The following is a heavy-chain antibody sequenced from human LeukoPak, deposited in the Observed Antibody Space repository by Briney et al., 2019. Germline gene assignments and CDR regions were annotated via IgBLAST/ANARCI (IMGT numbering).Heavy chain of an antibody. J-gene: IGHJ6*03. CDR3: ARTLYYYFWSGYYPHPYYYMDV. CDR1: GGSISSYY. V-gene: IGHV4-59*01. CDR2: IYYSGST. Sequence: SETLSLTCTVSGGSISSYYWSWIRQPPGKGLEWIGYIYYSGSTNYNPSLKSRVTISVDTSKNQFSLKMSSVTAADTAVYYCARTLYYYFWSGYYPHPYYYMDVWGKGTTVTVSS. D-gene: IGHD3-3*01.